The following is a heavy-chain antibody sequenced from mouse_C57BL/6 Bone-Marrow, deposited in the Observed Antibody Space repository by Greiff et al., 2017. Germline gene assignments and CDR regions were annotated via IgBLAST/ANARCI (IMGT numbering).Heavy chain of an antibody. D-gene: IGHD1-1*01. J-gene: IGHJ2*01. CDR3: ARLGYYGSSYNFDY. V-gene: IGHV1-61*01. CDR1: GYTFTSYW. Sequence: QVQLQQPGAELVRPGSSVKLSCKASGYTFTSYWMDWVKQRPGQGLEWIGNIYPSDSETPYNQKFKDKDTLTVDKSSSTAYMQLSSLTSEDSAVYYCARLGYYGSSYNFDYWGQGTTLTVSS. CDR2: IYPSDSET.